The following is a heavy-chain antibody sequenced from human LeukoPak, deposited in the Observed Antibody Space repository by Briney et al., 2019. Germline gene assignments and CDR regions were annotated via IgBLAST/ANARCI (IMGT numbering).Heavy chain of an antibody. D-gene: IGHD5-24*01. CDR2: IYYSGNT. J-gene: IGHJ4*02. CDR1: GGSISSSSYY. Sequence: SETLSLTCTVSGGSISSSSYYWGWIRQPPGKGLEWIGSIYYSGNTYDNPSLKSRVTISVDTSKNQFSLKLNSVTAADTAVYYCARHRSKWLQSSFDYWGQGTLVTVSS. CDR3: ARHRSKWLQSSFDY. V-gene: IGHV4-39*01.